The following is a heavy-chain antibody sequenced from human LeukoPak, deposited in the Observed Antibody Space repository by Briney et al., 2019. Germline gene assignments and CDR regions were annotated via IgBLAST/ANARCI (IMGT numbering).Heavy chain of an antibody. D-gene: IGHD1-26*01. J-gene: IGHJ6*02. CDR1: GGSISSYY. V-gene: IGHV4-59*08. Sequence: SETLSLTCAVSGGSISSYYWSWIRQPPGKGLEWIGYIYYSGSTNYNPSLKSRVTISVDTSKNQFSLKLSSVTAADTAVYYCARHGSGSFTGYYYGMDVWGQGTTVTVSS. CDR3: ARHGSGSFTGYYYGMDV. CDR2: IYYSGST.